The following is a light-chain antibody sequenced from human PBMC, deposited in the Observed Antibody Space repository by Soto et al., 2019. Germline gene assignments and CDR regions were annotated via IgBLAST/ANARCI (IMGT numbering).Light chain of an antibody. V-gene: IGKV1-27*01. J-gene: IGKJ3*01. Sequence: DIQMTQSPSSLSASVGDRVTITCRASQGISNYLAWYQQKPGKVPKLLIYAASTLQSGVPSRFSCSGSGTDFTLTISSLQPEDVATYSCPKYHSAPITFGPGNKVDIK. CDR3: PKYHSAPIT. CDR1: QGISNY. CDR2: AAS.